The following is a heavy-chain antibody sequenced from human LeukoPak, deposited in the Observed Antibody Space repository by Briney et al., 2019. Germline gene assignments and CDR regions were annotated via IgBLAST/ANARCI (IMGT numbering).Heavy chain of an antibody. CDR2: VSPDGRRT. CDR3: ARVLSYFGSGSYPAY. Sequence: GESLRLSCAASGFTFTSYWMHWVRQLPGKGLVWIAHVSPDGRRTDYADSVKGRFTVSRDNTNHLSYLQMNSLTADDTAVYYCARVLSYFGSGSYPAYWGQGTLVTVSS. V-gene: IGHV3-74*01. J-gene: IGHJ4*02. CDR1: GFTFTSYW. D-gene: IGHD3-10*01.